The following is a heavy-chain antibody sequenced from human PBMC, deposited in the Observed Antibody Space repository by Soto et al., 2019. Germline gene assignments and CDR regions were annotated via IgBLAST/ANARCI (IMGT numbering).Heavy chain of an antibody. J-gene: IGHJ5*02. CDR3: ARGPPGDSKTNWFDP. V-gene: IGHV1-2*02. CDR2: INPNSGGT. D-gene: IGHD4-4*01. Sequence: ASVKVSCKASGYTFTGKYMHWVRQAPGQGLEWMGWINPNSGGTNYAQKFQGRVTMTRGTSISTAYMELSRLRSDDTAVYYCARGPPGDSKTNWFDPWGQGXLVTVYS. CDR1: GYTFTGKY.